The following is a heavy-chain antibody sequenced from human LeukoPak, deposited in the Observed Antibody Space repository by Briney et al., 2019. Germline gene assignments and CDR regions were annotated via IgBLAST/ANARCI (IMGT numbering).Heavy chain of an antibody. CDR1: GYTFTTYD. CDR3: ARVGCSSTSCWTWLDP. D-gene: IGHD2-2*01. V-gene: IGHV1-8*03. J-gene: IGHJ5*02. Sequence: GASVKVSCKASGYTFTTYDINWVRQATGQGLEWMGRINPNRGDTVYAQKFQGRVTITRDTSISTTYMELSNLRSEDTAVYYCARVGCSSTSCWTWLDPWGQGTLVTVSS. CDR2: INPNRGDT.